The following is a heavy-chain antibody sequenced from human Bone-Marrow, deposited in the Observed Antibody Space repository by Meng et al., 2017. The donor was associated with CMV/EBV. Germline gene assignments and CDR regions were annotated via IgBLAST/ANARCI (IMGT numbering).Heavy chain of an antibody. CDR3: AKDDNGYTGEGGS. Sequence: GESLKISCAASGFTLSNYAMSWVRQAPGKGLEWVSVIYSDGSTTLYADSVKGRFTVFRANSENTVYLQMSSLRAEDTAIYYCAKDDNGYTGEGGSWGQGTLVTVSS. J-gene: IGHJ5*02. CDR2: IYSDGSTT. D-gene: IGHD3-16*01. CDR1: GFTLSNYA. V-gene: IGHV3-23*03.